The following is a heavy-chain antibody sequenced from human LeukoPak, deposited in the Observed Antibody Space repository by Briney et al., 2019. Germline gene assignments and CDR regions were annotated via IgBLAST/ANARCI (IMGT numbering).Heavy chain of an antibody. CDR1: GFTFSSYG. CDR3: AKHGWRMTTVTFFDY. CDR2: ISYDGSNK. V-gene: IGHV3-30*18. D-gene: IGHD4-17*01. Sequence: GGSLRLSCAASGFTFSSYGMHWVRQAPGKGLEWVAVISYDGSNKYYADSVKGRFTISRDNSKNTLYLQMNSLRAEDTAVYYCAKHGWRMTTVTFFDYWGQGTLVTVSS. J-gene: IGHJ4*02.